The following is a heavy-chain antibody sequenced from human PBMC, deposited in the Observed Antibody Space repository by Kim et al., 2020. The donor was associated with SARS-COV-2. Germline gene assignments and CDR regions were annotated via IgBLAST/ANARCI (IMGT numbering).Heavy chain of an antibody. V-gene: IGHV3-33*01. J-gene: IGHJ6*02. CDR2: IWYDGSNK. CDR3: AREGVSTVPYYYYGMDV. CDR1: GFTFSSYG. Sequence: GGSLRLSCAASGFTFSSYGMHWVRQAPGKGLEWVAVIWYDGSNKYYADSVKGRFTISRDNSKNTLYLQMNSLRAEDTAVYYCAREGVSTVPYYYYGMDVWGQGTTVTVSS. D-gene: IGHD4-17*01.